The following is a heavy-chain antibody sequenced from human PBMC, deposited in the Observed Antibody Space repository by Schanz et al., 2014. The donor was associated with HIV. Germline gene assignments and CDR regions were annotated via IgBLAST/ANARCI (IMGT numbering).Heavy chain of an antibody. Sequence: EVQLLEYGGGLVQPGGSLRLSCAGSGFSFDTFGIHRVRQAPGKGLEWLSTLSGSGDRTYYADSVKGRVTISRDNSKNTLYLQMTTLRIDDTAVYYCAKPEYDSRGNSQSHFDYWGQGTLVTVSS. CDR2: LSGSGDRT. D-gene: IGHD3-22*01. J-gene: IGHJ4*02. V-gene: IGHV3-23*01. CDR3: AKPEYDSRGNSQSHFDY. CDR1: GFSFDTFG.